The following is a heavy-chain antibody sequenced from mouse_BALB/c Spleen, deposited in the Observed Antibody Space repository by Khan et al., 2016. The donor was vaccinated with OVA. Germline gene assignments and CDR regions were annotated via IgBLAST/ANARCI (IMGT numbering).Heavy chain of an antibody. Sequence: EVQLQESGPGLVKPSQSLSLTCTVTGYSITSGYGWNWIRQFPGNKLEWMGYIRYSGSTNYNPSLKRRISITRDTSKNQFFLQLNSVTTEDTATYYCARTARIKYWGQGTTLTVSS. J-gene: IGHJ2*01. V-gene: IGHV3-1*02. D-gene: IGHD1-2*01. CDR3: ARTARIKY. CDR1: GYSITSGYG. CDR2: IRYSGST.